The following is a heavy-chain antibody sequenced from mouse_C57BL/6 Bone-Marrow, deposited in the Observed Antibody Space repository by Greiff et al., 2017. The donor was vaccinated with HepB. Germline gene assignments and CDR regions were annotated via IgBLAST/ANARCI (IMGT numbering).Heavy chain of an antibody. J-gene: IGHJ1*03. CDR3: ARLFGYFDV. CDR1: GFNIKDYY. CDR2: IDPEDGET. Sequence: EVQLQQSGAELVKPGASVKLSCTASGFNIKDYYMHWVKQRNEQGLEWIGRIDPEDGETKYDPKFQGKATITADTSSNTAYLQRSSLTSEDTAVYYCARLFGYFDVWGTGTTVTVSS. V-gene: IGHV14-2*01.